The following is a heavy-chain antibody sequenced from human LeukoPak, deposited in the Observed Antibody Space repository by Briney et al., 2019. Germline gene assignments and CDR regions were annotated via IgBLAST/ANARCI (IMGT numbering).Heavy chain of an antibody. D-gene: IGHD3-10*01. CDR1: GGSFSGYY. CDR3: ARSITMVRGVIIQRRFDAFDI. CDR2: INHSGST. Sequence: SETLSLTCAVYGGSFSGYYWSWIRQPPGKGLEWIGEINHSGSTNYNPSLESRVTISVDTSKNQFSLKLSSVTAADTAVYYCARSITMVRGVIIQRRFDAFDIWGQGTMVTVSS. V-gene: IGHV4-34*01. J-gene: IGHJ3*02.